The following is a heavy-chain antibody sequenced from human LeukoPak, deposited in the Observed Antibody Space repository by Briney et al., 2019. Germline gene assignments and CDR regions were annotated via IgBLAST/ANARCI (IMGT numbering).Heavy chain of an antibody. Sequence: GGSLSLSCLASGFTFSRYVMQWVRPAAGKGLEWVALIANEGSNKYYAGSVKDRFTISRETTKNTVYLQMNSLRPEDTAVYSCARSFFQWNYGSCLDSWGQGTLVTVSS. CDR1: GFTFSRYV. J-gene: IGHJ1*01. CDR3: ARSFFQWNYGSCLDS. V-gene: IGHV3-30*03. D-gene: IGHD1-7*01. CDR2: IANEGSNK.